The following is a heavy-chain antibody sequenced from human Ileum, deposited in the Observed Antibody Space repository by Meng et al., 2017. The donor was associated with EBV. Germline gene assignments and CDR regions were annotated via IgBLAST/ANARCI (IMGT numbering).Heavy chain of an antibody. CDR3: AKEGGTMWFDS. D-gene: IGHD3-3*01. CDR2: LNWNGDNT. CDR1: GFTFDYYS. V-gene: IGHV3-43*01. J-gene: IGHJ5*01. Sequence: EVRLVGAGGGVGHAGESLGLSCEASGFTFDYYSMHWVRQAPGKGLEWVALLNWNGDNTYYADSVKGRFTISRDNSKNSLYLQMDSLRIEDTAFYFCAKEGGTMWFDSWGQGTLVTVSS.